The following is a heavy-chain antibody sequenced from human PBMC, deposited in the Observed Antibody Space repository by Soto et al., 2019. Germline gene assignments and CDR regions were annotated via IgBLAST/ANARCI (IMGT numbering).Heavy chain of an antibody. V-gene: IGHV4-59*01. J-gene: IGHJ4*02. D-gene: IGHD3-3*01. CDR2: VYHTGRT. CDR3: ARDFAYFDS. Sequence: SETLSLTCTVSGGAISFYNWSWIRQPPGKGLEWIGYVYHTGRTSYNPSLKSRVSISMDTSKNQFSLNLDSVTAADTAVYFCARDFAYFDSWGQGTLVTVSS. CDR1: GGAISFYN.